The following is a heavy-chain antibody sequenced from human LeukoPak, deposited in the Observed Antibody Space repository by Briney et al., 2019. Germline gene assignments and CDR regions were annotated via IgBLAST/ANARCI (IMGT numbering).Heavy chain of an antibody. CDR2: ISSSGSTI. V-gene: IGHV3-48*04. D-gene: IGHD3-22*01. Sequence: GGSLRLSCAASGFTFSSYGMHWVRQAPGKGLEWVSYISSSGSTIYYADSVKGRFTISRDNAKNSLYLQMNSLRAEDTAVYYCAREPTYYYDSSGYTLDYWGQGTLVTVSS. CDR1: GFTFSSYG. CDR3: AREPTYYYDSSGYTLDY. J-gene: IGHJ4*02.